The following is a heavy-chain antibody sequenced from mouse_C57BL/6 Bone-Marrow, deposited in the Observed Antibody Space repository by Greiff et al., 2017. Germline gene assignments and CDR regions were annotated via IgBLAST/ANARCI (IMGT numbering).Heavy chain of an antibody. CDR1: GFSLTSYG. D-gene: IGHD1-1*01. V-gene: IGHV2-2*01. CDR2: IWSGGST. CDR3: ARKELPYYYAMDY. J-gene: IGHJ4*01. Sequence: VQLKESGPGLVQPSQSLSITCTVSGFSLTSYGVHWVRQSPGKGLEWLGVIWSGGSTDYNAAFISRLSISKDNSKSQVFFTMNSLQADDTAIYYCARKELPYYYAMDYWGQGTSVTVSS.